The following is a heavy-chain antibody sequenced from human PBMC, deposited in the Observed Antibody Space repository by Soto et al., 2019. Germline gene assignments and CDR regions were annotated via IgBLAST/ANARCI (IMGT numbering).Heavy chain of an antibody. J-gene: IGHJ3*02. CDR1: GFTFSDYY. CDR2: ISSSSTYT. D-gene: IGHD4-17*01. Sequence: WGSLRLSCSASGFTFSDYYINWIRQAPGKGLEWVSYISSSSTYTNYADSVKGRFTISRDNAKNSLFLQMNSLRAEDTAVYYCARVRGLLRSHDAFDIWGQGTMVTVSS. CDR3: ARVRGLLRSHDAFDI. V-gene: IGHV3-11*06.